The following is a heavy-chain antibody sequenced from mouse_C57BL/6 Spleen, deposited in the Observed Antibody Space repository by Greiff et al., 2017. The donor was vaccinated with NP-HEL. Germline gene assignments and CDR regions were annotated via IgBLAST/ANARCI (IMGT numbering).Heavy chain of an antibody. D-gene: IGHD4-1*01. CDR3: ARGNWAYFDY. Sequence: VQLKESGPGMVKPSQSLSLTCTVTGYSITSGYDWHWIRHFPGNKLEWMGYISYSGSTTYNPSLKSRISITHDTSKNHFFLKLNSVTTEDTATYYCARGNWAYFDYWGQGTTLTVSS. CDR2: ISYSGST. V-gene: IGHV3-1*01. CDR1: GYSITSGYD. J-gene: IGHJ2*01.